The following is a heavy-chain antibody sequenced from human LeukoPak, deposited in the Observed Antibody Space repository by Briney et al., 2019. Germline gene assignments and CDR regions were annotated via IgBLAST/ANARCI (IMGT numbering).Heavy chain of an antibody. J-gene: IGHJ2*01. CDR2: INAGNGNT. CDR1: GYTFTSYA. CDR3: ARDSLKVTAGSSWYFGF. D-gene: IGHD6-13*01. Sequence: ASVKVSCKASGYTFTSYAMYWVRQAPGQRLEWMGWINAGNGNTQYSHKLQGRVTITRDTSASTAYMELSSLRSEDTAVYYCARDSLKVTAGSSWYFGFWGRGTLVTVSS. V-gene: IGHV1-3*01.